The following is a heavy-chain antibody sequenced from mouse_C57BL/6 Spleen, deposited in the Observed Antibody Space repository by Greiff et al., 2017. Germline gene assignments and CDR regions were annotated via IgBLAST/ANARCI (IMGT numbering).Heavy chain of an antibody. Sequence: VQLQQPGAELVKPGASVKMSCKASGYTFTSYWITWVKQRPGQGLEWIGDIYPGSGSTNYNEKFKSKATLTVDTSSSTAYMQLSSLTSEDSAVYYCARTDYYGSSYVAYWCQGTLVTVSA. CDR3: ARTDYYGSSYVAY. CDR2: IYPGSGST. V-gene: IGHV1-55*01. J-gene: IGHJ3*01. D-gene: IGHD1-1*01. CDR1: GYTFTSYW.